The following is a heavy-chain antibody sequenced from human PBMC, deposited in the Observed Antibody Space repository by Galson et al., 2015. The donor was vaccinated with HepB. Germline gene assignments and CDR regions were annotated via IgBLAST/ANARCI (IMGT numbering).Heavy chain of an antibody. J-gene: IGHJ5*02. CDR1: GGFMNTYY. CDR3: AVATPQLGGFDP. V-gene: IGHV4-59*01. CDR2: IYYNGDT. Sequence: SETLSLTCTVSGGFMNTYYWSWIRQPPGKGLQWIGYIYYNGDTNYNPSLKSRLTMSIDTSKNQFSLRLRSVTAADTAMYCCAVATPQLGGFDPWGQGTLVTVSS. D-gene: IGHD3-16*01.